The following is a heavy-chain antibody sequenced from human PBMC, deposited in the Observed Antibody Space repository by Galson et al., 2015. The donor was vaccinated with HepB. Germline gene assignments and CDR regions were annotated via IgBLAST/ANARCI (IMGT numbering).Heavy chain of an antibody. CDR2: IYTSGST. D-gene: IGHD4-17*01. V-gene: IGHV4-61*02. CDR3: ARGPVYGDYRDYFDY. CDR1: GGSFTSRTYY. J-gene: IGHJ4*02. Sequence: TLSLTCTVSGGSFTSRTYYWTWIRQPAGKGLEWIGRIYTSGSTNYNPSLKSRVTVSVDTSKNQFSLKLTSVTAADTAVYYCARGPVYGDYRDYFDYWGQGSLVTVSS.